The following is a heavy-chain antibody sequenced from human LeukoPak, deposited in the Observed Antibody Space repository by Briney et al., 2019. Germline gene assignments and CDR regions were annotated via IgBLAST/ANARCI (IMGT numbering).Heavy chain of an antibody. V-gene: IGHV1-69*13. CDR1: GGTFSSYA. CDR2: IIPIFGTA. D-gene: IGHD2-2*01. J-gene: IGHJ4*02. CDR3: AIMARSSTSRPFDY. Sequence: ASVKVSCKASGGTFSSYAISWVRQAPGQGLEWMGGIIPIFGTANYAQKFQGRVTITADESTSTAYMELSSLRSEDTAVYYCAIMARSSTSRPFDYWGQGTLVTVSS.